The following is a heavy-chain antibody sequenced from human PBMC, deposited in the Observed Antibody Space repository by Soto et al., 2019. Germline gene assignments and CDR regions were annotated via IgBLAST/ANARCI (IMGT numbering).Heavy chain of an antibody. CDR1: GYSFTSYW. Sequence: GESLKISCKGSGYSFTSYWIGWVRQMPGKGLEWMGIIYPGDSDTRYSPSFQGQVTISADKSISTAYLQWSSLKASDTAMYYCARVNYDSSGYYSTSYYFDYWGQGTLVTVSS. CDR3: ARVNYDSSGYYSTSYYFDY. V-gene: IGHV5-51*01. CDR2: IYPGDSDT. J-gene: IGHJ4*02. D-gene: IGHD3-22*01.